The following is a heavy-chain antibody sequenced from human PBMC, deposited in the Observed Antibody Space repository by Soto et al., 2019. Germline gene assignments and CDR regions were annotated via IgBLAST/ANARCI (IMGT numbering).Heavy chain of an antibody. V-gene: IGHV4-39*02. J-gene: IGHJ5*02. CDR3: GAQAYVATGYPFET. Sequence: QLQLQESGPGLVKPSETLSLTCTVSGCSISTRRSYWGWIRQPPGKGLEWIGLISYIGNTYYNPFLTSRVAIAIDSSKTRFSLTLNSVTTADTAVYYCGAQAYVATGYPFETWGQGTMVTVSS. D-gene: IGHD4-17*01. CDR2: ISYIGNT. CDR1: GCSISTRRSY.